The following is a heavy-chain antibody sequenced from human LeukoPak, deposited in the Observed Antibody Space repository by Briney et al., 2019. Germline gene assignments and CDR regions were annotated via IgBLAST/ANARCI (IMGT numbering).Heavy chain of an antibody. CDR3: AREAYSNYGYDY. V-gene: IGHV1-69*01. D-gene: IGHD4-11*01. CDR1: GGTFSSYA. Sequence: SVKVSCKASGGTFSSYAISWVRQAPGQGLEWMGGIIPIFGTANYAQKFQGRVTITADESTSTAYMELSSLRSEDTAVYYCAREAYSNYGYDYWGQGTLVTVSS. CDR2: IIPIFGTA. J-gene: IGHJ4*02.